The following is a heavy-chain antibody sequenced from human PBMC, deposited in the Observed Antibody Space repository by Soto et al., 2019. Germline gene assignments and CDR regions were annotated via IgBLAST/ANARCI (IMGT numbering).Heavy chain of an antibody. CDR2: IAFTGSAT. Sequence: PGGSLRLSCATSGFTFHDYAMSWVRQAPGKGLEWVSAIAFTGSATYYADSVKGRFTISRDNSKNIVYLQMNSLRVDDTALYYCVKEVETVRLVASALWGKGTQVTSSS. J-gene: IGHJ4*02. CDR1: GFTFHDYA. CDR3: VKEVETVRLVASAL. D-gene: IGHD2-21*02. V-gene: IGHV3-23*01.